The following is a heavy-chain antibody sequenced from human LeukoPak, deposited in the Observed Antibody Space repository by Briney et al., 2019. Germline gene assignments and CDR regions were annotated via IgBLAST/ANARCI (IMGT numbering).Heavy chain of an antibody. J-gene: IGHJ4*02. V-gene: IGHV3-7*01. CDR2: IKKDGSEK. CDR3: SRSLDY. CDR1: GFTFSTSW. Sequence: GGSLRLSCAASGFTFSTSWMDWVRQAPGKGLGWVANIKKDGSEKYYVDSVKGRFIISRDNAKNSLYLQMNNLRAEDTATYYCSRSLDYWGQGIRVAVSS.